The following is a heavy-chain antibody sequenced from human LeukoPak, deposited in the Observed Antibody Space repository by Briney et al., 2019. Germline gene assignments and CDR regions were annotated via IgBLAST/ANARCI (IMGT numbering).Heavy chain of an antibody. J-gene: IGHJ3*02. CDR3: ARGRIAVVQAGFDKPRRGGAFDI. Sequence: KPSETLSLTCAVYGGSFSGYYWSWIRQPPGKGLEWMGEINNSGSTNYNPSIKSRVTISVDTSKYQFSLTLSSLTGADTAVCYCARGRIAVVQAGFDKPRRGGAFDIWGQGTMVTVSS. CDR1: GGSFSGYY. D-gene: IGHD2-2*01. V-gene: IGHV4-34*01. CDR2: INNSGST.